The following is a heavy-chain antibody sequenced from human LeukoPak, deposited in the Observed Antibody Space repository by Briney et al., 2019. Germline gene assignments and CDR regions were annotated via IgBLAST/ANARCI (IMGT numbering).Heavy chain of an antibody. J-gene: IGHJ6*02. CDR1: GFTLSSYW. V-gene: IGHV3-74*01. D-gene: IGHD1-1*01. Sequence: PGGSLRLSCAASGFTLSSYWMHWVRQAPGKGLVWVSRINSDGSSTNYADSVKGRFTISRDNAKNTLYLQMNSLRAEDTAVYYCARRGTGHGMDVWGQGTTVIVSS. CDR2: INSDGSST. CDR3: ARRGTGHGMDV.